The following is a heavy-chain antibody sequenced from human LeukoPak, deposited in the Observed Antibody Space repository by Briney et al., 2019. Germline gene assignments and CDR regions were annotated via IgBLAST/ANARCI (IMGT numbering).Heavy chain of an antibody. J-gene: IGHJ6*04. V-gene: IGHV1-2*02. CDR2: INPNSGGT. CDR3: ASAGIMITFGGVIDLDV. Sequence: ASVKVSCKASGYTFTGYYMHWVRQAPGQGLEWMGWINPNSGGTNYAQKFQGRVTMTRDTSISTAYMELSRLRSDDTAVYYCASAGIMITFGGVIDLDVWGKGTTVTVSS. D-gene: IGHD3-16*02. CDR1: GYTFTGYY.